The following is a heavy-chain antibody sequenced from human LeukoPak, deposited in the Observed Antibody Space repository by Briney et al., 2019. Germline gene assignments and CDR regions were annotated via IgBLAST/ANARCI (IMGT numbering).Heavy chain of an antibody. Sequence: SETLSLTCTVSGGSISSYYWSWIRQPPGKGLEWIGYIYYSGSTNYNPSLKSRVTISVDTSKNQFSLKLSSVTAADTAVYYCARLMFFYCSGGSCYYAFDIWGRGTMVTVSS. D-gene: IGHD2-15*01. CDR1: GGSISSYY. CDR3: ARLMFFYCSGGSCYYAFDI. J-gene: IGHJ3*02. V-gene: IGHV4-59*08. CDR2: IYYSGST.